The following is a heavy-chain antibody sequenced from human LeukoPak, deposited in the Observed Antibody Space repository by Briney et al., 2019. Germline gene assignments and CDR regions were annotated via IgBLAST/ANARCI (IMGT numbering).Heavy chain of an antibody. CDR3: ARQRSDYDSSGYSGNNWFDP. CDR2: MNPNSGNT. Sequence: ASVKVPCKASGYTFTSYDINWVRQATGQGLEWMGWMNPNSGNTGYAQKFQGRVTMTRNTSISTAYMELSSLRSEDTAVYYCARQRSDYDSSGYSGNNWFDPWGQGTLVTVSS. D-gene: IGHD3-22*01. J-gene: IGHJ5*02. V-gene: IGHV1-8*01. CDR1: GYTFTSYD.